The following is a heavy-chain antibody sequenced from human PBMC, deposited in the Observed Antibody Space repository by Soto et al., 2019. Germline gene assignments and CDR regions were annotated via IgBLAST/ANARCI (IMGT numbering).Heavy chain of an antibody. CDR2: ISAYNGNT. CDR1: GYTFTSYG. V-gene: IGHV1-18*04. D-gene: IGHD1-26*01. Sequence: GASVKVSCKAPGYTFTSYGISWVRQAPGQGLEWMGWISAYNGNTNYAQKLQGRVTMTTDTSTSTAYMELRSLRSDDTAVYYCAREVEGGSYVYFDYWGQGTLVTVSS. CDR3: AREVEGGSYVYFDY. J-gene: IGHJ4*02.